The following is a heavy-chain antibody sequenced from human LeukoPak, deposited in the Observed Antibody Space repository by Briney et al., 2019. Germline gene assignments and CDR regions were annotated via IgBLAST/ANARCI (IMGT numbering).Heavy chain of an antibody. CDR1: GYTFTSYG. CDR2: MNPNSGNT. D-gene: IGHD1-26*01. V-gene: IGHV1-8*02. CDR3: ARVRRGSYYYYYGMDV. Sequence: ASVKVSCKASGYTFTSYGISWVRQATGQGLEWMGWMNPNSGNTGYAQKFQGRVTMTRNTSISTAYMELSSLRSEDTAVYYCARVRRGSYYYYYGMDVWGQGTTVTVSS. J-gene: IGHJ6*02.